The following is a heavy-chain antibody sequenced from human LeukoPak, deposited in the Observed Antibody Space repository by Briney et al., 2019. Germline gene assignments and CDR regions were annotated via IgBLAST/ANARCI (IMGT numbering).Heavy chain of an antibody. Sequence: ASVKVSCKASGYTFTTYGINWVRQAPGQGLEWMGWISTYDGNTNYAQKLRGRVSMIRDTSTSTAYLELRSLRSEDTAVYYCAITEFIGYCSSTSCPFDYWGQGTLVTVSS. CDR1: GYTFTTYG. J-gene: IGHJ4*02. CDR2: ISTYDGNT. CDR3: AITEFIGYCSSTSCPFDY. V-gene: IGHV1-18*01. D-gene: IGHD2-2*01.